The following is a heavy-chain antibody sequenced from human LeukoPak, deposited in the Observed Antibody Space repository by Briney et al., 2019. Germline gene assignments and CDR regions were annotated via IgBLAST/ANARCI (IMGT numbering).Heavy chain of an antibody. CDR2: TYYNGST. V-gene: IGHV4-59*01. J-gene: IGHJ3*02. CDR3: ATHPTVITRFDI. CDR1: GGPMGRYW. D-gene: IGHD4-23*01. Sequence: SEPLSLTCSVSGGPMGRYWWSWLRQPTGKGREWIGYTYYNGSTNCNPSLKSRVTISLDMSKNRLSLKLSSVTAADTAVYYCATHPTVITRFDIWGQGTMVTVSS.